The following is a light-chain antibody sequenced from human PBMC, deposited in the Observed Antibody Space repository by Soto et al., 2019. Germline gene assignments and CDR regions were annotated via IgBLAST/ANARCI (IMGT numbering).Light chain of an antibody. CDR3: LHRSYPFT. J-gene: IGKJ5*01. CDR2: GAS. CDR1: QSVSSN. V-gene: IGKV3-11*01. Sequence: EIVMTQSPATLSVSPGERATLSCRASQSVSSNLAWYQQKPGQAPRLLIYGASNRATGIPARFSGSGSGTDFTLTISSLEPEDFAIYYCLHRSYPFTFGQGTRLEIK.